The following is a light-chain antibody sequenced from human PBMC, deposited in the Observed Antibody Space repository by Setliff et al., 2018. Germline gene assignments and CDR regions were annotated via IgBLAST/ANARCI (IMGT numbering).Light chain of an antibody. CDR3: QSYDSSPV. J-gene: IGLJ2*01. CDR1: SSNIGAGYD. Sequence: QSVLTQPPSVSGAPGQRVTISCTGSSSNIGAGYDVHWYQQLPGTAPKLLIYGNSNRPSGVPDRFSGSKSGTSVSLAITGLQAEDEADYYCQSYDSSPVFGGGTQLTVL. V-gene: IGLV1-40*01. CDR2: GNS.